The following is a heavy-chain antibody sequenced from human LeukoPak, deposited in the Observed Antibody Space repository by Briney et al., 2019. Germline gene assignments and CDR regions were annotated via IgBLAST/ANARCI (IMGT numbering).Heavy chain of an antibody. J-gene: IGHJ4*02. Sequence: GGSLRLSCAASGFTFSSYEMTWARQAPGKGLEWVSYISSSGSTIYYADSVKGRFTISRDNAKNSLYLQMNSLRAEDTAVYYCARDPPATITMVRGAPHLDFDYWGQGTLVTVSS. D-gene: IGHD3-10*01. CDR2: ISSSGSTI. CDR3: ARDPPATITMVRGAPHLDFDY. V-gene: IGHV3-48*03. CDR1: GFTFSSYE.